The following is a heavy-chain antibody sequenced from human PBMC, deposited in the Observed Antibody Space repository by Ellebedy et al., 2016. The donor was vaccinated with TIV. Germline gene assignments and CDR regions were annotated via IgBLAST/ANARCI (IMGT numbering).Heavy chain of an antibody. CDR1: GDSISGDTYY. J-gene: IGHJ4*02. Sequence: MPGGSLRLSCTVSGDSISGDTYYWGWIRQAPGKGLEWIGSILYSGTTQYNPSLRSRLTISLDTSNNLFSLNLNSVTVADTAVYYCARHRDRDSPPWAFDYWGQGTLVTVSS. V-gene: IGHV4-39*01. D-gene: IGHD2-15*01. CDR2: ILYSGTT. CDR3: ARHRDRDSPPWAFDY.